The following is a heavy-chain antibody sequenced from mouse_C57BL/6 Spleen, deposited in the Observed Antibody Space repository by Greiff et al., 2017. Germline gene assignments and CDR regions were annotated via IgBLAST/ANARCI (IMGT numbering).Heavy chain of an antibody. CDR3: AVITAVVAPFDY. J-gene: IGHJ2*01. CDR2: ISSGSSTI. V-gene: IGHV5-17*01. CDR1: GFTFSDYG. D-gene: IGHD1-1*01. Sequence: EVKLMESGGGLVKPGGSLKLSCAASGFTFSDYGMHWVRQAPEKGLEWVAYISSGSSTIYYADTVKGRFTISRDNAKNTLFLQITSLRSEDTARYYCAVITAVVAPFDYWGQGTTLTVSS.